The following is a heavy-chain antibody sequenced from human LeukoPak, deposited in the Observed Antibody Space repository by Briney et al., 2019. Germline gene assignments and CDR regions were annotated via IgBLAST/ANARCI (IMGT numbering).Heavy chain of an antibody. J-gene: IGHJ5*02. Sequence: SETLSLTCTVSGGSISSSSYYWGWIRQPPGKGLEWIGSIYYSGNTYYNPSLKSRVTISVDTSENQFSLKLSSVTAADTAVYYCAITVEQPRKNWFDPWGQATLATVSS. V-gene: IGHV4-39*01. D-gene: IGHD1/OR15-1a*01. CDR3: AITVEQPRKNWFDP. CDR2: IYYSGNT. CDR1: GGSISSSSYY.